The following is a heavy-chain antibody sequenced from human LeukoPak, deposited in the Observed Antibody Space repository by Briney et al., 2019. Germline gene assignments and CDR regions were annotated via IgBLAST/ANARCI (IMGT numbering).Heavy chain of an antibody. J-gene: IGHJ4*02. D-gene: IGHD3-10*01. CDR2: ISSSSSTI. CDR3: ARKYGSGTSGFDY. Sequence: GGSLRLSCAASGFTFSDYYMSWIRQAPGKGLEWVSYISSSSSTIYYADSVKGRFTISRDNARNSLYLQMNSLRDEDTAVYYCARKYGSGTSGFDYWGQGTLVTVSS. V-gene: IGHV3-11*04. CDR1: GFTFSDYY.